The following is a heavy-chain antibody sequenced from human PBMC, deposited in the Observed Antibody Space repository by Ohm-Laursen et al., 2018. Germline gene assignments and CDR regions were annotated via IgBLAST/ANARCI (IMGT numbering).Heavy chain of an antibody. CDR1: GFTFSSCS. Sequence: SLRLSCAASGFTFSSCSMNWVRQAPGKGLEWVSSISSSSSYIYYADSVKGRFTISRDNAKNSVYLQMNSLRGEDTAVYYCAREAFDYWGQGTLVTVSS. CDR3: AREAFDY. J-gene: IGHJ4*02. CDR2: ISSSSSYI. V-gene: IGHV3-21*01.